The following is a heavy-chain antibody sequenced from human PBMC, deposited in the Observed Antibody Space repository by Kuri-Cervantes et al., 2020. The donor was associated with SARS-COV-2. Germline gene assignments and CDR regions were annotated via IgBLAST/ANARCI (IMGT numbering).Heavy chain of an antibody. CDR1: GFTFSSYG. CDR3: AKEVVPAATPGAGHFDY. CDR2: IRYDGSNK. D-gene: IGHD2-2*01. J-gene: IGHJ4*02. V-gene: IGHV3-30*02. Sequence: GESLKISCAASGFTFSSYGMHWVRQAPGKGLKWVAFIRYDGSNKYYADSVKGRFTISRDNSKNTLYLQMNSLRAEDTAVYYCAKEVVPAATPGAGHFDYWGQGTLVTVSS.